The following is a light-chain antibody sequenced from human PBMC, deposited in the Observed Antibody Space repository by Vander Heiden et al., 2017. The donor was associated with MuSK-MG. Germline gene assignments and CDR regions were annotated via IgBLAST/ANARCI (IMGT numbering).Light chain of an antibody. CDR3: QQYGSSPPIT. V-gene: IGKV3-20*01. Sequence: EIVLTQSPGILSLSPGVRATLSCRASQSVSFNHLAWYQQKPGQAPRLLIHGASSRATGIPDRFSGSGSGTDFTLTISRLEPKDFAVYYCQQYGSSPPITFGQGTRLEIK. CDR2: GAS. CDR1: QSVSFNH. J-gene: IGKJ5*01.